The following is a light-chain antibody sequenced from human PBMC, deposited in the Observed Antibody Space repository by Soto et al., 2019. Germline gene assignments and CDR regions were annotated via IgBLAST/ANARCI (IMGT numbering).Light chain of an antibody. V-gene: IGKV3-20*01. Sequence: EIVLTQSPGTLSLSPGERATLSSRASQSVSSSFLAWYQQKPGQSPRLLIYGASSRATGIPDRFSGSGSGTDFTLTISRLEPEDFAVYYCQQYGGSPWTFGQGTKVEI. CDR1: QSVSSSF. CDR3: QQYGGSPWT. J-gene: IGKJ1*01. CDR2: GAS.